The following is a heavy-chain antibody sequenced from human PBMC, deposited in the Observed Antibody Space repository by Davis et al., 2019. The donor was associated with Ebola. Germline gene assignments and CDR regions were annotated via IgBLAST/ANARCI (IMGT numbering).Heavy chain of an antibody. CDR2: ISYDGSYE. V-gene: IGHV3-30*04. CDR3: AKDGSGWHPLYFDY. J-gene: IGHJ4*02. CDR1: GFSFNRSA. D-gene: IGHD6-19*01. Sequence: PGGSLRLSCAAFGFSFNRSAMHWVRQAPGKGLEWMAFISYDGSYEYYADSVMGRFTISRDNSKNTLSLHMISLRAEDTAVYYCAKDGSGWHPLYFDYWGQGTLLTVSS.